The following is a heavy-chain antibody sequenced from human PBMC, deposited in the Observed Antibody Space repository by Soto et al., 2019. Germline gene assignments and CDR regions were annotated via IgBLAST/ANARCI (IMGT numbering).Heavy chain of an antibody. CDR3: ARARLRYFDWRAFDP. CDR1: GFTFSSYA. V-gene: IGHV3-30-3*01. CDR2: ISYDGSNK. Sequence: PGGSLRLSCAASGFTFSSYAMHWVRQAPGKGLEWVAVISYDGSNKYYADSVKGRFTISRDNSKNTLYLQMNSLRAEDTAVYYCARARLRYFDWRAFDPWGQGTLVTSPQ. D-gene: IGHD3-9*01. J-gene: IGHJ5*02.